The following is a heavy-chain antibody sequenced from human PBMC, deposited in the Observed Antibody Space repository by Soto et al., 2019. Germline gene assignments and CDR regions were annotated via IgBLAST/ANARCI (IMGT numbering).Heavy chain of an antibody. Sequence: PGGSLRLSCAASGFTFSKYWMHCVRQAPGKGLVWVARIKSDGSITYYADSVKGRFTISRDNSKNTLYLQMNSLRAEDTAVYYCARGFAGYSSSPGPLLYWGQGTLVTVSS. CDR1: GFTFSKYW. CDR2: IKSDGSIT. CDR3: ARGFAGYSSSPGPLLY. V-gene: IGHV3-74*01. J-gene: IGHJ4*02. D-gene: IGHD6-13*01.